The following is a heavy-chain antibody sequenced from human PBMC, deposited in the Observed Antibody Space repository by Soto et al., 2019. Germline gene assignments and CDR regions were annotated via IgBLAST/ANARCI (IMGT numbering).Heavy chain of an antibody. CDR3: ARDFYDSVGYTWFDS. CDR2: IHNSGTS. J-gene: IGHJ5*01. D-gene: IGHD3-22*01. CDR1: GDTSTSYY. Sequence: SETLSLTCTVSGDTSTSYYWGWIRQAPGKGLEWIGHIHNSGTSTHNPSLNGRVTISIDMPKKQFSLKLTSLTSADTAVYYCARDFYDSVGYTWFDSWSQGTLVTVSS. V-gene: IGHV4-59*01.